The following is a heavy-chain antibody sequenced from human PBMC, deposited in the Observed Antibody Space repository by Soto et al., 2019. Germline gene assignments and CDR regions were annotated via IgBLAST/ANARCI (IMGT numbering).Heavy chain of an antibody. J-gene: IGHJ5*02. CDR2: ISYTGST. D-gene: IGHD2-21*02. V-gene: IGHV4-59*08. CDR1: GGSISSYY. Sequence: SETLSLTCTVSGGSISSYYWSWIQQPPGKGLEWIGYISYTGSTNYNPSLKNRVTISVDTSNNQFSLKLKSVTAADTAVYYCARRHPNTAPNWFDPWGPGTLVTVSS. CDR3: ARRHPNTAPNWFDP.